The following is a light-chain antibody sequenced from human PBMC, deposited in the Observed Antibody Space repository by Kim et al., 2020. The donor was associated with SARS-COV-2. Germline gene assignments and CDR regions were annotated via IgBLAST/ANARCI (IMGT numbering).Light chain of an antibody. J-gene: IGKJ1*01. Sequence: EIVMTQSPATLSVSPGERATLSCRASQSVSNNLAWYQQKPGQAPRLLIYGASTRATSIPARFSGSGSGTEFTLTISSLQSEDFAVYYCQQYHNWPPRTFGQGTKVDIK. CDR2: GAS. CDR3: QQYHNWPPRT. V-gene: IGKV3-15*01. CDR1: QSVSNN.